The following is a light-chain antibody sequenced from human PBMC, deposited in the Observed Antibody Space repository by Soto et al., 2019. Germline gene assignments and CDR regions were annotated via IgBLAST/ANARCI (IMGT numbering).Light chain of an antibody. J-gene: IGKJ1*01. CDR3: KHHKSYPRT. CDR2: KAS. Sequence: DIQMTQSPSTLSASVGDRVTITCRASQSIDIWLAWYQQRPWKAPKLVIYKASSLEGGVPSRFSGSGSGTEFSLTIRSLQPDYFATYYCKHHKSYPRTFGQGTKVEIK. V-gene: IGKV1-5*03. CDR1: QSIDIW.